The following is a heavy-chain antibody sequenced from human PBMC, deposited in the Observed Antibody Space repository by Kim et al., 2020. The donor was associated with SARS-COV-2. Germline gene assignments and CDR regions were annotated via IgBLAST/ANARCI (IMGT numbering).Heavy chain of an antibody. D-gene: IGHD5-12*01. CDR2: MNPNSANT. CDR3: ARVRAWSGYEPYYFDY. V-gene: IGHV1-8*01. J-gene: IGHJ4*02. Sequence: ASVKVSCKASGYTFTSYDINWVRQATGQGLEWMGWMNPNSANTGYAQKFQGRVTMTRNTSINTAYMELSSLRSEDTAVYYCARVRAWSGYEPYYFDYWGQGTLVTVSS. CDR1: GYTFTSYD.